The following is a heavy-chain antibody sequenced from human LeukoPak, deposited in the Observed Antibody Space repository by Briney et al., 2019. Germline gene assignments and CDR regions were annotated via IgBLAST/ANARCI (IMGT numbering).Heavy chain of an antibody. D-gene: IGHD6-13*01. J-gene: IGHJ2*01. CDR1: GYY. CDR2: ISPNSGCT. V-gene: IGHV1-2*02. Sequence: ASVKVSCKASGYYMHWVRQAPGQGLEWMGWISPNSGCTKYAQKFQGRVTMTRDTSISTAYMELSRLRSDDTAVYYCARGKSATAPDSNWYLDLWGRGTLVTVSS. CDR3: ARGKSATAPDSNWYLDL.